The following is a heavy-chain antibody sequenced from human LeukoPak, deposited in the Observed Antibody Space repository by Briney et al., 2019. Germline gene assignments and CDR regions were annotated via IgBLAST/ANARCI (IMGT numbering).Heavy chain of an antibody. CDR1: GESVSTNGVG. V-gene: IGHV6-1*01. Sequence: SQTLLLTRAICGESVSTNGVGWNWIRQSPSRGLEWLARTYYGSQWYYDYATSVKSRITVSPDTSKNQFSLQLNSVTPEDTAVYYCTRGFNWNYFDYWGQGTLVTVSS. D-gene: IGHD1-26*01. CDR3: TRGFNWNYFDY. J-gene: IGHJ4*02. CDR2: TYYGSQWYY.